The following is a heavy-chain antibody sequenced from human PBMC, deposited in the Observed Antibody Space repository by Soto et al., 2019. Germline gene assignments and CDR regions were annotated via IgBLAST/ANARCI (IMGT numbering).Heavy chain of an antibody. CDR2: ISYDGSNK. Sequence: QVQLVESGGGVVQPGRSLRLSCAASGFTFSSYGMHWVRQAPGKGLEGVAVISYDGSNKYYADSVKGRFTISRDNSKNTLYLQMNSLRAEDTAVYYCAKDRGYSYRLGMDVWGQGTTVTVSS. J-gene: IGHJ6*02. CDR1: GFTFSSYG. D-gene: IGHD5-18*01. V-gene: IGHV3-30*18. CDR3: AKDRGYSYRLGMDV.